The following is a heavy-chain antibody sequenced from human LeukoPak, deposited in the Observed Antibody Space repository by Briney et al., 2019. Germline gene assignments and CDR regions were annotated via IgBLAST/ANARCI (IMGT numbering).Heavy chain of an antibody. D-gene: IGHD6-13*01. J-gene: IGHJ4*02. CDR1: GGTFSSYA. V-gene: IGHV1-69*13. Sequence: SVKVSCKASGGTFSSYAISWVRQAPGQGLEWMGGIIPIFGTANYAQKFQGRVTITADESTSTAYMELSSLRSEDTAVYYCARVPTYPMIAATGTGGGDYWGQGTLVTVSS. CDR3: ARVPTYPMIAATGTGGGDY. CDR2: IIPIFGTA.